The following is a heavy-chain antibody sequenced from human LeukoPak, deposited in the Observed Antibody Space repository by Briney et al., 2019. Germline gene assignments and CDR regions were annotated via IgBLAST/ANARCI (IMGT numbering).Heavy chain of an antibody. V-gene: IGHV4-34*01. D-gene: IGHD6-6*01. CDR1: GGSFSGYY. CDR3: ARGRIAARRCFDY. CDR2: INHSGST. J-gene: IGHJ4*02. Sequence: SETLSLTCAVYGGSFSGYYRSWIRQPPGKGLEWIGEINHSGSTNYNPSLKSRVTISVDTSKNQFSLKLSSVTAADTAVYYCARGRIAARRCFDYWGQGTLVTVSS.